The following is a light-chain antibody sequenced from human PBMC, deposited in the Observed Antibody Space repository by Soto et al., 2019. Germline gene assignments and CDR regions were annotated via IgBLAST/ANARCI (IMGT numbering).Light chain of an antibody. CDR2: RVT. CDR1: SSDIGAYNY. Sequence: QSVLTQPPSASGSPGQSVTISCTGTSSDIGAYNYVSWYRQYPDKAPKLLVYRVTKRPSGVPDRFSGSKSGNTAALTVSGLQAEDEAVYYCSSYAGSLVVFGGGTKLTVL. J-gene: IGLJ2*01. CDR3: SSYAGSLVV. V-gene: IGLV2-8*01.